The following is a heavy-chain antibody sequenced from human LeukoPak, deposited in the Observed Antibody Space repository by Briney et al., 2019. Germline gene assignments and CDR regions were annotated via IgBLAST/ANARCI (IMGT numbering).Heavy chain of an antibody. CDR3: ARAEGEYGDYNYYYYYGMDV. D-gene: IGHD4-17*01. CDR1: GGSISSYY. Sequence: PSETLSLTCTVSGGSISSYYWSWLRQPPGKGLEWIGYIYYSGSTNYNPSLKSRVTISVDTSKNQFSLKLSSVTAADTAVYYCARAEGEYGDYNYYYYYGMDVWGQGTTVTVSS. V-gene: IGHV4-59*01. J-gene: IGHJ6*02. CDR2: IYYSGST.